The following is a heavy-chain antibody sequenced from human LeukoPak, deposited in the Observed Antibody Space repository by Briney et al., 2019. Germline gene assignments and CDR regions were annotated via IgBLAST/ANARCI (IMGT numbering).Heavy chain of an antibody. CDR3: ARARYYYGSGSYSLDY. Sequence: GGSLRLSCAASGFTLSDYWMHWVRQVPGKGLVWVSRINSDGSTTNYADSVKGRFTISRDNAKSSLYLQMNSLRAEDTAVYYCARARYYYGSGSYSLDYWGQGTLVTVSS. J-gene: IGHJ4*02. D-gene: IGHD3-10*01. CDR2: INSDGSTT. CDR1: GFTLSDYW. V-gene: IGHV3-74*01.